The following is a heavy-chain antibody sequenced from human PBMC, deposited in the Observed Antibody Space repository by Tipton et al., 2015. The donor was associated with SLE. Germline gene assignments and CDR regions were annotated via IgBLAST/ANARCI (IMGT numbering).Heavy chain of an antibody. V-gene: IGHV4-39*01. CDR3: ARQDLGRAATLTFDI. CDR1: GGAIRNSPYY. J-gene: IGHJ4*02. Sequence: TLSLTCHVAGGAIRNSPYYWAWIPQPPGKRLEWIGSVFDTGYTAYNPSLEGRMSISVDTSNNEFSLKLSSVTAADTAVYFCARQDLGRAATLTFDIWGLGTLVTVSS. CDR2: VFDTGYT. D-gene: IGHD6-25*01.